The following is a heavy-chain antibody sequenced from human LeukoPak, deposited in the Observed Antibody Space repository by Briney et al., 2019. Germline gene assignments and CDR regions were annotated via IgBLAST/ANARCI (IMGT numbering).Heavy chain of an antibody. J-gene: IGHJ4*02. CDR1: GFTFTNYD. Sequence: GGSLILSCAASGFTFTNYDMSWVRQAPGKGLEWVSTISDSGHSTSYADSVKGRFTISRDNSKNTLYLQMNSLRAEDTALYHCATGEFYFDFWGQGTLVTVSS. V-gene: IGHV3-23*01. CDR3: ATGEFYFDF. D-gene: IGHD3-16*01. CDR2: ISDSGHST.